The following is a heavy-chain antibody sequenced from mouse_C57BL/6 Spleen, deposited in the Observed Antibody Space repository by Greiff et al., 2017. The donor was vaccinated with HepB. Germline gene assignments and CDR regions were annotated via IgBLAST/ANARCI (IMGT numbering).Heavy chain of an antibody. CDR1: GYAFSSSW. CDR3: ARGGMDDGYYDWYFDV. CDR2: IYPGDGDT. J-gene: IGHJ1*03. V-gene: IGHV1-82*01. Sequence: VKVVESGPELVKPGASVKISCKASGYAFSSSWMNWVKQRPGKGLEWIGRIYPGDGDTNYNGKFKGKATLTADKSSSTAYMQLSSLTSEDSAVYFCARGGMDDGYYDWYFDVWGTGTTVTVSS. D-gene: IGHD2-3*01.